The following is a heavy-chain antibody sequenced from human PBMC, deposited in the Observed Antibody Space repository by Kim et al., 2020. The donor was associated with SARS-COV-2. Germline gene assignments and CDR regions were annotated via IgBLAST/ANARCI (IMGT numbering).Heavy chain of an antibody. CDR1: GGSISSSNW. CDR3: ARRQWLVALQSHYFDY. J-gene: IGHJ4*02. D-gene: IGHD6-19*01. Sequence: SETLSLTCAVSGGSISSSNWWSWVRQPPGKGLEWIGEIYHSGSTNYNPSLKSRVTISVDKSKNQFSLKLSSVTAADTAVYYCARRQWLVALQSHYFDYWGQGTLVTVSS. CDR2: IYHSGST. V-gene: IGHV4-4*02.